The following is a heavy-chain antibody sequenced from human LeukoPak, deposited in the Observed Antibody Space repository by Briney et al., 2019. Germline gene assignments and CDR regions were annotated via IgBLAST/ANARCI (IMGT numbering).Heavy chain of an antibody. CDR3: ANRYTSGWNYFDY. Sequence: GGSLRLSCAASGFTFSNYVMAWVRQAPGKGLEWVSLITGSGDSTYYTDSVKGRFTISRDNSKNTLYLQMDSLRAEDTAVYYCANRYTSGWNYFDYWGQGILVTVSS. D-gene: IGHD6-19*01. CDR2: ITGSGDST. CDR1: GFTFSNYV. V-gene: IGHV3-23*01. J-gene: IGHJ4*02.